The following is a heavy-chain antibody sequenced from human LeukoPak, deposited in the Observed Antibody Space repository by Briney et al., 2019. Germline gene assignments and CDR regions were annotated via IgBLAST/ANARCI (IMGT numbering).Heavy chain of an antibody. CDR2: ISWNSGSI. D-gene: IGHD6-19*01. CDR1: GFTFHDYA. CDR3: AKDLVAVAGLTSGVFQH. J-gene: IGHJ1*01. V-gene: IGHV3-9*01. Sequence: GGSLRLSCAASGFTFHDYAMHWVRQAPGKGLEWVSGISWNSGSIGYADSVKGRFTISRDNAKNSLYLQMNSLRAEDTALYYCAKDLVAVAGLTSGVFQHWGQGTLVTVSS.